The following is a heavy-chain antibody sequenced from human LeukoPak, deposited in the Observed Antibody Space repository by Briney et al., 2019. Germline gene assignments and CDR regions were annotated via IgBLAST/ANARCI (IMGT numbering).Heavy chain of an antibody. Sequence: PSETLSLTCTVSGGSISSYYWSWIRQPPGMELEWIGCIYYSGSTNYNPSLKSRVTISVDTSKDQFSLRLTAVTAADTSVYYCARSFLGDGYFDLWGRGTLVTVSS. CDR3: ARSFLGDGYFDL. D-gene: IGHD3-10*01. V-gene: IGHV4-59*01. J-gene: IGHJ2*01. CDR2: IYYSGST. CDR1: GGSISSYY.